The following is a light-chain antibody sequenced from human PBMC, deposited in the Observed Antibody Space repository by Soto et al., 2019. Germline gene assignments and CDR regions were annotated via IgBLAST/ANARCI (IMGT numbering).Light chain of an antibody. CDR2: GVS. Sequence: EVVLTQSPGTLSLSPGESATLSCRASQSVSSNYLAWYQQKPGQAPRLLIYGVSTRATGIPDRFSGSGSGTDFSLTISRLEPEDFALYYCQQYISTPPPFGEGT. J-gene: IGKJ4*01. V-gene: IGKV3-20*01. CDR1: QSVSSNY. CDR3: QQYISTPPP.